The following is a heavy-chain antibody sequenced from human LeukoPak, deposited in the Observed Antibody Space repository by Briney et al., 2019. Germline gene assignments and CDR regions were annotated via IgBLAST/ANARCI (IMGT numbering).Heavy chain of an antibody. CDR1: GFTFADHA. V-gene: IGHV3-49*04. J-gene: IGHJ4*02. D-gene: IGHD3-10*01. CDR3: TRVRSGNDFDY. Sequence: PGGSLRLSCSASGFTFADHAMSWVRQAPGKGLEWVGFIRSKGYGGTTEYAASVEGRLSLSRDDSKSFVYLQMSSLKTEDTAVYYCTRVRSGNDFDYWGQGTLVTVSS. CDR2: IRSKGYGGTT.